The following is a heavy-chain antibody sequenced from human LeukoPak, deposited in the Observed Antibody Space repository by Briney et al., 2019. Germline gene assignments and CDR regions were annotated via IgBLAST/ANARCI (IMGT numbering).Heavy chain of an antibody. CDR1: GGSISSGGYY. CDR2: IYYSGST. Sequence: SETLSLTCTVSGGSISSGGYYWSWIRQHPGKGLEWIGYIYYSGSTYYNPSLKSRVTISVGTSKNQFSLKLSSVTAADTAVYYCARDYCSGGSCYCDYWGQGTLVTVSS. CDR3: ARDYCSGGSCYCDY. J-gene: IGHJ4*02. D-gene: IGHD2-15*01. V-gene: IGHV4-31*02.